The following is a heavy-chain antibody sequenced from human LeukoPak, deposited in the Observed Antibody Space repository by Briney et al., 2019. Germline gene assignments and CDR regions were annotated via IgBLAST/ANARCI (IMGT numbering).Heavy chain of an antibody. D-gene: IGHD3-9*01. CDR1: GGSLSSSNW. V-gene: IGHV4-4*02. CDR3: ARIYYDILTGHRYFDY. Sequence: SGTLSLTCAVSGGSLSSSNWWSWVRQPPGKGLEWIGEFYHSGSTNYNPSLKSRVTISVDKSRNLFSLRLGSVTAADTALYYCARIYYDILTGHRYFDYWGQGTLVTVSS. CDR2: FYHSGST. J-gene: IGHJ4*02.